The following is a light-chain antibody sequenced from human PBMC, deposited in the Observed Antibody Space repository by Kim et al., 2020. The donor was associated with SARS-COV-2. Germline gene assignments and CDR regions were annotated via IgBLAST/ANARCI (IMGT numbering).Light chain of an antibody. V-gene: IGLV2-14*03. CDR2: GVS. J-gene: IGLJ1*01. CDR1: SSDIGYNTH. CDR3: NSYTSSSTYV. Sequence: QSALTQPASVSGSPGQSITISCTGTSSDIGYNTHVSCYQQFPGKAPKVMIYGVSQRPSGVSHRFSGSKSGNTASLTISELQAEDEADYYCNSYTSSSTYVFGTGTKVTVL.